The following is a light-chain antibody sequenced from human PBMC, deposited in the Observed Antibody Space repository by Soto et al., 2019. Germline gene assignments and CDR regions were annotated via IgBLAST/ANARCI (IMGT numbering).Light chain of an antibody. V-gene: IGLV2-14*03. CDR3: SSYTNINTVV. CDR1: SSDVGAYEY. J-gene: IGLJ2*01. CDR2: NVN. Sequence: QSALTQVASVSASPGQSITISCTGTSSDVGAYEYVSWFRQHPGKAPKLMIYNVNYRPSGVSNRFSGSKSGNTASLTISGLQAEDEANYYCSSYTNINTVVFGGGTKVTVL.